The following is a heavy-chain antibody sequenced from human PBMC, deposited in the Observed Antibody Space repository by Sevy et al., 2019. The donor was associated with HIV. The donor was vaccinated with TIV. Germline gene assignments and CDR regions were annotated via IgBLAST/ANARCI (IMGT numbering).Heavy chain of an antibody. V-gene: IGHV4-39*02. CDR2: IYYNGHT. J-gene: IGHJ6*02. Sequence: SETLSLTCSVSGGTIVSSGHYWGWIRQTPGKGLEWIGSIYYNGHTYYNPSLNSRLTISIDTSKNQFSLNLSSVTAADTAIYFCAREAGGYDYDYGMDVWGLGTTVTVSS. CDR3: AREAGGYDYDYGMDV. CDR1: GGTIVSSGHY. D-gene: IGHD5-12*01.